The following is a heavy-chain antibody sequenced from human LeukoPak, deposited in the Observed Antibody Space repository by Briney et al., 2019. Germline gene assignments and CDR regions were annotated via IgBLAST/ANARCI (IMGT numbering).Heavy chain of an antibody. Sequence: ASVKVSCKASGYTFTSYYMHWVRQAPGQGLEWRGIINPSGGSTSYAQKFQGRVTMTRDTSTSTVYMELSSLRSEDTAVYYCARELEYSSSSGPKGFDYWGQGTLVTVSS. CDR2: INPSGGST. CDR1: GYTFTSYY. J-gene: IGHJ4*02. D-gene: IGHD6-6*01. CDR3: ARELEYSSSSGPKGFDY. V-gene: IGHV1-46*01.